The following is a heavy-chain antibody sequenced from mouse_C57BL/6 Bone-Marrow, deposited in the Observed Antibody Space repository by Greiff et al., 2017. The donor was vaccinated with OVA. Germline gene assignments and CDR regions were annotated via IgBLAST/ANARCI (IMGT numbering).Heavy chain of an antibody. Sequence: EVQLVESGGGLVQPTGSLRRAWSASGFSFNSHAMNWVRQAPGQGLEWVARIRRKSNNSASYYADSVKARFTISRDDSESMLYLRMNNLKTEDAAMCDCVTGGAMDYWGQGTSVTVSS. V-gene: IGHV10-1*01. CDR2: IRRKSNNSAS. J-gene: IGHJ4*01. CDR1: GFSFNSHA. CDR3: VTGGAMDY.